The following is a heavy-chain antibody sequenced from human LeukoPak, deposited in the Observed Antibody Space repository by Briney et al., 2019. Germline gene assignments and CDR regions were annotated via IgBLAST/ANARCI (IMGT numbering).Heavy chain of an antibody. D-gene: IGHD2-2*02. CDR1: GFTFSSYS. CDR2: ISSSSSYI. Sequence: GGSLRLSCAASGFTFSSYSMNWVRQAPGKGLEWVSSISSSSSYIYYADSVKGRFTISRDNAKNSLYLQMNSLRAEDTAVYYCARDRGYCSSTSCYNGLGYYYYYMDVWGKGTTVTVSS. CDR3: ARDRGYCSSTSCYNGLGYYYYYMDV. J-gene: IGHJ6*03. V-gene: IGHV3-21*01.